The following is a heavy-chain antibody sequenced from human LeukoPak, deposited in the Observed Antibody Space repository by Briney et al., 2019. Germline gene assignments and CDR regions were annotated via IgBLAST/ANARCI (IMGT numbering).Heavy chain of an antibody. V-gene: IGHV3-23*01. Sequence: GGSLRLSCTVSGFTLSSYEMSWIRQAPGRGLEWVSSIEYSGGSAYYADSVKGRFTISRDSYKNTLYLQMNSLRAEDAAVYYCAKAPVTTCSGAYCYPFDYWGQGTLVTVSS. J-gene: IGHJ4*02. CDR3: AKAPVTTCSGAYCYPFDY. CDR2: IEYSGGSA. CDR1: GFTLSSYE. D-gene: IGHD2-15*01.